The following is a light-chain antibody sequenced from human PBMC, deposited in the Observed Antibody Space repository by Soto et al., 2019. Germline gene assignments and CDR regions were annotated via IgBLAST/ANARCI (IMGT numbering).Light chain of an antibody. CDR2: GAS. Sequence: EIVMTQSPATLSVSPGERATLSCRASQSVSSNLAWYQQKPGQAPRLLIYGASPRATGIPARFSGSGSGTEFTLTISRLQSEDFAVYYCQQYNNWPPRTFGKGTKLEIK. J-gene: IGKJ2*01. CDR1: QSVSSN. V-gene: IGKV3-15*01. CDR3: QQYNNWPPRT.